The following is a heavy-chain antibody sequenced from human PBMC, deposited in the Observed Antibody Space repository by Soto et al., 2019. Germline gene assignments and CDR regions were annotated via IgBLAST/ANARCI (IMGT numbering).Heavy chain of an antibody. D-gene: IGHD3-22*01. V-gene: IGHV3-53*01. J-gene: IGHJ4*02. CDR2: SYSGGST. Sequence: LRLSCAASGFTVSRNYVSWVRQAPGKGLAWVSLSYSGGSTYYADSVKGRFSVSRDNSKNTLYLQMNSLRAEDTAVYYCAKDRNYYDSSGYDYWGQGTLVTVSS. CDR1: GFTVSRNY. CDR3: AKDRNYYDSSGYDY.